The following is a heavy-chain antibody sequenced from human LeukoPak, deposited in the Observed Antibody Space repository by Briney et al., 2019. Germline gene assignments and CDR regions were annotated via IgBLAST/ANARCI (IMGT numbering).Heavy chain of an antibody. J-gene: IGHJ4*02. Sequence: PSETLSLTCTVSGASISSGNYYWGWIRQPPGKGLEWLGSIYYRGDTYNNPPLKSRVTISVDTAKSQFSLRLTSMTAADTAVYYCARDVAGNTFDYWGQGTLVTVSS. CDR1: GASISSGNYY. V-gene: IGHV4-39*07. CDR2: IYYRGDT. D-gene: IGHD5-12*01. CDR3: ARDVAGNTFDY.